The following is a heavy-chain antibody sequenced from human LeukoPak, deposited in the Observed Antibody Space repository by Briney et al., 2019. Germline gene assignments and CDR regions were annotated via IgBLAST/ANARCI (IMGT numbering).Heavy chain of an antibody. Sequence: ASVKVSCKASGYTFINYGINWVRQAPGQGLEWMGWISAYNGNTNYAQSLQGRVTMTTDTSTSTVYMEMRSLTSDDTAVYYCARDPDQYNGRFGGFGHDFWGQGTLVTVSS. CDR1: GYTFINYG. J-gene: IGHJ4*02. CDR3: ARDPDQYNGRFGGFGHDF. CDR2: ISAYNGNT. V-gene: IGHV1-18*01. D-gene: IGHD3-10*01.